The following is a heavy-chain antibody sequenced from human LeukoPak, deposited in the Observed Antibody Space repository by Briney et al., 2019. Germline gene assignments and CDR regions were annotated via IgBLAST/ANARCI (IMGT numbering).Heavy chain of an antibody. J-gene: IGHJ4*02. CDR2: IKQDGSEK. D-gene: IGHD2-2*03. Sequence: GXXRLSCAASGFTFSSYWMSWVRQAPGKGLEWVANIKQDGSEKYYVDSVKGRFTISRDNAKNSLYLQMNSLRAEDTAVYYCARARNLGYCSTAGCYEFDYWGQGTLVTVSS. CDR3: ARARNLGYCSTAGCYEFDY. CDR1: GFTFSSYW. V-gene: IGHV3-7*01.